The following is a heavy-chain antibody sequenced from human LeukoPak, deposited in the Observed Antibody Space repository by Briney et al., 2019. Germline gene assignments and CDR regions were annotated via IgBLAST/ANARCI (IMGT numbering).Heavy chain of an antibody. J-gene: IGHJ6*02. Sequence: GGSLRLSCAASGFTFSSYAMSWVRQAPGKGLEWVSAISGSGGSTYYADSVKGRFTISRDNSKNTLYLQMNSLRAEDTAVYYCAKVPGIAAAGDYYYYGIDVWGQGTTVTVSS. V-gene: IGHV3-23*01. D-gene: IGHD6-13*01. CDR3: AKVPGIAAAGDYYYYGIDV. CDR1: GFTFSSYA. CDR2: ISGSGGST.